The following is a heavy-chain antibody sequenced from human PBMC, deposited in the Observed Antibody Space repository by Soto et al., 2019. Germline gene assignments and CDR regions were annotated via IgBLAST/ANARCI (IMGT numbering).Heavy chain of an antibody. J-gene: IGHJ4*02. CDR1: GFTLSNYD. V-gene: IGHV3-13*04. D-gene: IGHD3-10*01. CDR3: ARSRGADFDY. Sequence: EVQLVESGGALVQPGGSLRLSCAASGFTLSNYDMHWVRQATGKGLEWVSAIGPAGDTYYPGSVKGRFTISRENAKNSLYIQMNILRAGDTAVYYCARSRGADFDYWGQGTLVTVSS. CDR2: IGPAGDT.